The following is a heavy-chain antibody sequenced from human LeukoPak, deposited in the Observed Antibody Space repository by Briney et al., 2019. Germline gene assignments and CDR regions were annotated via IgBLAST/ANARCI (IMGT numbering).Heavy chain of an antibody. CDR1: GHTLTELS. D-gene: IGHD2-2*01. V-gene: IGHV1-24*01. J-gene: IGHJ6*03. Sequence: ASVKVSCKDSGHTLTELSMHWVRQAPGKGLEWMGGFDPEDGETIYAQKFQGRVTMTEDTSTDTAYMELSSLRSEDTAVYYCATVRYVVVPGYYYYYYMDVWGKGTTVTVSS. CDR3: ATVRYVVVPGYYYYYYMDV. CDR2: FDPEDGET.